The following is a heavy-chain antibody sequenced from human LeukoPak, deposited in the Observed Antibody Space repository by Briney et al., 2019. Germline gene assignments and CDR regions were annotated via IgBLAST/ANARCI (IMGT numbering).Heavy chain of an antibody. J-gene: IGHJ3*01. Sequence: GGSLRLSCAASGFTFSSYAMSWVRQAPGKGLEWVSAISRSGDNTYYADSVKGRFTISRDNSKNTLYLQTNSLRAEDTAVYYCAKIISGGDAFDVWGLGTMVTVSS. CDR2: ISRSGDNT. V-gene: IGHV3-23*01. CDR1: GFTFSSYA. CDR3: AKIISGGDAFDV. D-gene: IGHD6-19*01.